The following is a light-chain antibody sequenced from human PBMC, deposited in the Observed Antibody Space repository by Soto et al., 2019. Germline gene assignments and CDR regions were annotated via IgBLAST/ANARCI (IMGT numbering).Light chain of an antibody. CDR3: CSYAGSNVV. Sequence: QSALTQPPSASGSPGQSVTISCTGTSSDVGGYNYVSWYQQHPDKVPKLMIYEVSERPSGVPDRFSGSKSGNTASLTVSGLQAEDEAHYYCCSYAGSNVVFGGGIKLTVL. J-gene: IGLJ2*01. CDR2: EVS. V-gene: IGLV2-8*01. CDR1: SSDVGGYNY.